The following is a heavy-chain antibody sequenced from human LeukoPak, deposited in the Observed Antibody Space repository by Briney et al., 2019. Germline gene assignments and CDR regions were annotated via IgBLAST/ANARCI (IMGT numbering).Heavy chain of an antibody. D-gene: IGHD1-14*01. CDR1: GFSFSTST. Sequence: GGSLRLSCAASGFSFSTSTMNWVRQAPGKGLEWISSIGKTSRDMYYADSVRGRFTISRDNAKNSLFLLMNSLRVENTSVYYCVRGDNRDYWGQGTLVTVSS. CDR3: VRGDNRDY. J-gene: IGHJ4*02. V-gene: IGHV3-21*01. CDR2: IGKTSRDM.